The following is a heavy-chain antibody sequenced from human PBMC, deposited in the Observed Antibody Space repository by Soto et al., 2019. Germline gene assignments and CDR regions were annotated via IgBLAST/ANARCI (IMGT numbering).Heavy chain of an antibody. J-gene: IGHJ4*02. CDR3: ARGSYDYDSRGYYHY. CDR2: IYYSGST. V-gene: IGHV4-30-4*01. Sequence: SETLSLTCTVSGGSIISGDYYWILIRQPPGKGLEWIGYIYYSGSTYYNPSLKSRVTISVDTSKNQFSLKLSSVTAADTAVYYCARGSYDYDSRGYYHYWGQGTLVTVSS. D-gene: IGHD3-22*01. CDR1: GGSIISGDYY.